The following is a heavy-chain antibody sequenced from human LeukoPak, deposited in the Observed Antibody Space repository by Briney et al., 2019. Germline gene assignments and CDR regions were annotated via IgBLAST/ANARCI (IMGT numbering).Heavy chain of an antibody. V-gene: IGHV3-48*03. CDR1: GFTFSSYA. D-gene: IGHD5-24*01. Sequence: GGSLRLSCAASGFTFSSYAMNWVRQAPGKGLEWVSYISSSGSTIYYADSVKGRFTISRDNAKNSLYLQMNSLRAEDTAVYYCARDRGWLRKADYWGQGTLVTVSS. CDR2: ISSSGSTI. CDR3: ARDRGWLRKADY. J-gene: IGHJ4*02.